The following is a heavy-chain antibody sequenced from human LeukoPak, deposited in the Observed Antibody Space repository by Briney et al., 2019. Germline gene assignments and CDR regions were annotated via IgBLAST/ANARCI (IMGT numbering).Heavy chain of an antibody. CDR1: GGTFSSYA. CDR3: ARAGYCSSTSCYYWYFDL. J-gene: IGHJ2*01. Sequence: ASVKVSCKASGGTFSSYAISWVRQAPGQGLEWMGGIIPIFGTVNYAQKFQGRVTITTDESTSTAYMELSSLRSEDTAVYYCARAGYCSSTSCYYWYFDLWGRGTLVTVSS. V-gene: IGHV1-69*05. CDR2: IIPIFGTV. D-gene: IGHD2-2*03.